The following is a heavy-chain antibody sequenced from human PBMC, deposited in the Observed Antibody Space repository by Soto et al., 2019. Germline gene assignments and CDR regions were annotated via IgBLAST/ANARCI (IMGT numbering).Heavy chain of an antibody. CDR3: AREGYCTSASCYFTLEY. J-gene: IGHJ1*01. D-gene: IGHD2-2*01. CDR2: INAGTGYR. CDR1: GYTFTTYA. V-gene: IGHV1-3*01. Sequence: PRASVKVSCKASGYTFTTYAMHWVRQAPGQRLEWMGLINAGTGYRKYSQNFKDRVTITRDTSATTAYMELSSLRSEDTAMYYCAREGYCTSASCYFTLEYWGQGTLVTVSS.